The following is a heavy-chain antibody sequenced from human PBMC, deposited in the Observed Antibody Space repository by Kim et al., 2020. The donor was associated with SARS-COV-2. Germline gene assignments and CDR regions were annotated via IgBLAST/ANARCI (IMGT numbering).Heavy chain of an antibody. J-gene: IGHJ4*02. CDR2: IIGSGTTI. Sequence: GGSQRLSCTASGFTFSSYEMNWVRQAPGKGLEWVSYIIGSGTTIYYADSVRGRFTISRDNDKNSLFLQMNSLRAEDTAVYYCARGPNYSPFDYWGQGTLV. V-gene: IGHV3-48*03. CDR1: GFTFSSYE. CDR3: ARGPNYSPFDY. D-gene: IGHD4-4*01.